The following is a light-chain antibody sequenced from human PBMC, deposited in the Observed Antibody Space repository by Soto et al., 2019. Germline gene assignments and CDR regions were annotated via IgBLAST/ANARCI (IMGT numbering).Light chain of an antibody. Sequence: QSVLTQPPSASGSPGQSVTISCTGTSSDVGGYNYVSWYQQHPGKAPKLMIYEVSKRPSGVPDRFSGSKSGNTASLTVSGLQAEDEADYYCSSYAGSNNVVFGGGTKSPS. J-gene: IGLJ2*01. V-gene: IGLV2-8*01. CDR2: EVS. CDR3: SSYAGSNNVV. CDR1: SSDVGGYNY.